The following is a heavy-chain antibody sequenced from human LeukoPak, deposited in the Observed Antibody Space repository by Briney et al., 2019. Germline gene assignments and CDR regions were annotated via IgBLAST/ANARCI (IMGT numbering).Heavy chain of an antibody. CDR2: IKQDGNEK. CDR3: VRASQRRLFDI. V-gene: IGHV3-7*04. J-gene: IGHJ3*02. D-gene: IGHD6-25*01. Sequence: GGSLRLSCAASRFTFSSYWMTWVCQAPGKGLEWVANIKQDGNEKNYVDSVKGRFIISRDNTKNSLYLQMNSLRAEDTAVYYCVRASQRRLFDIWGQGTMVTVSS. CDR1: RFTFSSYW.